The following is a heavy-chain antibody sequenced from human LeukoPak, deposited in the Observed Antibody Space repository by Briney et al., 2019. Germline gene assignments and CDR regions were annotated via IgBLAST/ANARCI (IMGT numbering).Heavy chain of an antibody. V-gene: IGHV3-30*18. CDR2: ISSDGNNQ. J-gene: IGHJ4*02. CDR3: AKRSASEYYFDY. CDR1: GFTFSTFV. D-gene: IGHD2-21*01. Sequence: PGRSLRLSCAASGFTFSTFVMHWGRQAPGKGLEWVASISSDGNNQYYVDSVKGRFTISRDNSKNTLYLQVSSLRPEDTAIYYCAKRSASEYYFDYWGQGALVTVSS.